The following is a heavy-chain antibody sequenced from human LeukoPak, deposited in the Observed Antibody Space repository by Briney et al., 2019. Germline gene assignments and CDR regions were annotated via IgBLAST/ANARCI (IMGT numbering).Heavy chain of an antibody. D-gene: IGHD2-15*01. Sequence: PGGSLRLSCAASGFTFSSYSMNWVRQAPGKGLEWVSSISSSYIYYADSVKGRFTISRDNAKNSLYLQMNSLRAEDTAVYYCARVIRVAVDAFDIWGQGTMVTVSS. CDR3: ARVIRVAVDAFDI. J-gene: IGHJ3*02. CDR1: GFTFSSYS. CDR2: ISSSYI. V-gene: IGHV3-21*01.